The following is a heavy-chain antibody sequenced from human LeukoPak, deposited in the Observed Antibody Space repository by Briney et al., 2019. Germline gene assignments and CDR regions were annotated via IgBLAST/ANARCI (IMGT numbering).Heavy chain of an antibody. Sequence: PSETLSLTCTVSGGSISSYYWSWIRQPPGKGLEWIGYIYYSGSTNYNPSLKSRVTISVDTSKNQFSLKLSSVTAADTAVYYCAREFYDILTGYYYGTDVWGKGTTVTVSS. J-gene: IGHJ6*04. CDR3: AREFYDILTGYYYGTDV. D-gene: IGHD3-9*01. V-gene: IGHV4-59*01. CDR1: GGSISSYY. CDR2: IYYSGST.